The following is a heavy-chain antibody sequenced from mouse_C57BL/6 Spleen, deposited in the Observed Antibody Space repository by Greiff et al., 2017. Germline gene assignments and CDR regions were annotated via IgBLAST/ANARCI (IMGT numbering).Heavy chain of an antibody. D-gene: IGHD1-1*01. J-gene: IGHJ1*03. V-gene: IGHV5-6*01. CDR2: ISSGGSYT. CDR3: ARHYSYGSSHWYFEV. CDR1: GFTFSSYG. Sequence: VQVVESGGDLVKPGGSLKLSCAASGFTFSSYGMSWVRQTPDKRLEWVATISSGGSYTYYPDSVKGRFTISRDNAKNTLYLKMSSLKSEDTAMDYCARHYSYGSSHWYFEVWGTGTTVTVSS.